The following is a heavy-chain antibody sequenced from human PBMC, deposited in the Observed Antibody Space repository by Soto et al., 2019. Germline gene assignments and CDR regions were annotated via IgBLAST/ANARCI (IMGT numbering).Heavy chain of an antibody. CDR2: IYSGGST. CDR3: CGDPRVGAFDI. V-gene: IGHV3-66*01. CDR1: GFTVSSNY. D-gene: IGHD4-17*01. J-gene: IGHJ3*02. Sequence: EVQLVESGGGLVQPGGSLRLSCAASGFTVSSNYMSWVRRAPGKGLEWVSVIYSGGSTYYADSVKGRFTISRDNSKNTLYLQMNSLRAEDTAVYYCCGDPRVGAFDIWGQGTMVTVSS.